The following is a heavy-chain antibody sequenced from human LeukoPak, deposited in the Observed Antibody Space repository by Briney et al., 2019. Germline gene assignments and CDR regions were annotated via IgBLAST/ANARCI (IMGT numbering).Heavy chain of an antibody. V-gene: IGHV4-39*01. CDR2: IYYSGST. J-gene: IGHJ4*02. D-gene: IGHD3-10*01. Sequence: SETLSLTCTVSGGSISSSSYYWGWIRQPPGKGLEWIGSIYYSGSTYYNPSLKSRVTISVDTSKNQFSLKLSSVTAADTAVYYCARRDDGSGSYISGDYWGQGTLVTVSS. CDR3: ARRDDGSGSYISGDY. CDR1: GGSISSSSYY.